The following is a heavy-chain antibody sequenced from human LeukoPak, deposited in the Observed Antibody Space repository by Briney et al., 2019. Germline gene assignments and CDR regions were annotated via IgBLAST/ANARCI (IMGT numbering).Heavy chain of an antibody. CDR3: ARGRWLQKRRPFDY. CDR1: GGSFSGYY. J-gene: IGHJ4*02. V-gene: IGHV4-34*01. CDR2: INHSGST. Sequence: SETLSLTCAVYGGSFSGYYWSWIRQPPGKGLEWIGEINHSGSTNYNPSLKCRVTISVDTSKNQFSLKLSSVTAADTAVYYCARGRWLQKRRPFDYWGQGTLVTVSS. D-gene: IGHD5-24*01.